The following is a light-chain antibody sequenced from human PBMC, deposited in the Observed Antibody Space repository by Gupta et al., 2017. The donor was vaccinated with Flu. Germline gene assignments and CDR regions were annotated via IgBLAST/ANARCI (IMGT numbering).Light chain of an antibody. V-gene: IGKV3-20*01. J-gene: IGKJ1*01. CDR1: QSVSPSY. Sequence: EIVLTQSPGTLSLSPGERATLSCRASQSVSPSYFAWYQQKPGQRPRLLIYGASTRATGIPDRFSGSGSGTDFTLTISRLEPEDFAVYYCQQYGSSSGTGTFGQGTKVEIK. CDR2: GAS. CDR3: QQYGSSSGTGT.